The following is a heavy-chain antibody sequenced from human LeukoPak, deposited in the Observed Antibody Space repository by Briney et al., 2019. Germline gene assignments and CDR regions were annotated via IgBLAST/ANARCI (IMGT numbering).Heavy chain of an antibody. V-gene: IGHV3-11*01. CDR2: ISSSGSTI. CDR3: ARDHGEGYCSGGSCYSGAFDI. J-gene: IGHJ3*02. D-gene: IGHD2-15*01. CDR1: GFTFSDYY. Sequence: GGSLRLSCAASGFTFSDYYMSWIRQAPGKGLEWVSYISSSGSTIYYADSVKGRFTISRDNAKNSLYLQMNSLRAEDTAVYYCARDHGEGYCSGGSCYSGAFDIWGQGTMVTVPS.